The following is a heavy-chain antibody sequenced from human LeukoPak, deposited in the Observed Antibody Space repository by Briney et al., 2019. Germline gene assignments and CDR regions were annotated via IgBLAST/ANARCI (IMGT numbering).Heavy chain of an antibody. D-gene: IGHD3-3*01. CDR2: ISGSGDST. Sequence: GGSLGLSCAASEFTFSSYAMSWVRQAPGKGLEWVSTISGSGDSTFYADSVKGRFTISRDNSMNTLYLQMNSLRAEDTAVYYCARGDFWLDYWGQGALVTVSS. J-gene: IGHJ4*02. V-gene: IGHV3-23*01. CDR3: ARGDFWLDY. CDR1: EFTFSSYA.